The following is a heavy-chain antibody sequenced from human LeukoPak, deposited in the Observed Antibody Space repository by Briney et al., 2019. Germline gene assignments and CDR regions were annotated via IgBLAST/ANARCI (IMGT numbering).Heavy chain of an antibody. J-gene: IGHJ4*02. CDR1: GGSISSGTYY. V-gene: IGHV4-61*01. CDR2: IYYSGST. Sequence: SETLSLTCSVSGGSISSGTYYWSWIRQPPGKGLEWIGYIYYSGSTNYNPSLKSRVTISVDTSKNQFSLKLSSVTAADTAVYYCARDPDYGSGFDYWGQGTLVTVSS. D-gene: IGHD3-10*01. CDR3: ARDPDYGSGFDY.